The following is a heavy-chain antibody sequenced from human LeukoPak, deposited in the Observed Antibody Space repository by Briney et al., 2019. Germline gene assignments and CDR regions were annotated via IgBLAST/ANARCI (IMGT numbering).Heavy chain of an antibody. V-gene: IGHV1-69*13. CDR2: IIPIFGTA. CDR3: ATDRRLRYFDWLPRGLDP. J-gene: IGHJ5*02. Sequence: ASVKVSCKASGGTFSSYAISWVRQAPGQGLEWMGGIIPIFGTANYAQKFQGRVTITADESTSTAYMELSSLRSVDTAVYYCATDRRLRYFDWLPRGLDPWGQGTLVTVSS. D-gene: IGHD3-9*01. CDR1: GGTFSSYA.